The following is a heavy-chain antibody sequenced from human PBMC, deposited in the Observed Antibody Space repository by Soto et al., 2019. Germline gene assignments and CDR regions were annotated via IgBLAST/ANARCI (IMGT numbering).Heavy chain of an antibody. CDR2: IKYDGGNE. V-gene: IGHV3-33*01. Sequence: GGSLRLSCAASGVTFKTFGMHWVRQAPGKGLEWVAVIKYDGGNELYADSVKGRFTISRDNSKNTLYLQMNSLRAEDTAVYYFKAEGSGAHVFYYWGQGSLVTVSS. CDR1: GVTFKTFG. CDR3: KAEGSGAHVFYY. J-gene: IGHJ4*02. D-gene: IGHD6-25*01.